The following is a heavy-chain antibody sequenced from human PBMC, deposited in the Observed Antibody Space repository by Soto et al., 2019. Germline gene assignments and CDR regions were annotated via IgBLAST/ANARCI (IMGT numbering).Heavy chain of an antibody. D-gene: IGHD3-9*01. J-gene: IGHJ3*01. CDR2: INPSGGST. V-gene: IGHV1-46*03. CDR1: GYTFTSYY. Sequence: ASVKVSCKASGYTFTSYYMHWVRQAPGQGLEWMGIINPSGGSTSYAQKFQGRVTMTRDTSTSTVYMELSSLRSEDTAVYYCARDYDILPGPSGAFDFWGQGTMVTVSS. CDR3: ARDYDILPGPSGAFDF.